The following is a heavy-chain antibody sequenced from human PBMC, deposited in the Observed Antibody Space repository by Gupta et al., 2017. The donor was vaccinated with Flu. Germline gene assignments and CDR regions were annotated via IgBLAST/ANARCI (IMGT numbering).Heavy chain of an antibody. D-gene: IGHD3-22*01. V-gene: IGHV1-8*01. Sequence: NWVRQATGQGLEWMGWMNPNSGNTGYEQKFQGRVTMTRNTSISTAYMELSSLRSEDTAVYYCARGLIAEVNYWCQGTLVTVSS. J-gene: IGHJ4*02. CDR2: MNPNSGNT. CDR3: ARGLIAEVNY.